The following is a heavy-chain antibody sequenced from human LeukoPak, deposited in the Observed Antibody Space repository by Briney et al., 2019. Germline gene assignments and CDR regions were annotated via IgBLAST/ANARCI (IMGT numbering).Heavy chain of an antibody. D-gene: IGHD6-19*01. CDR2: IKQDGSEK. J-gene: IGHJ4*02. V-gene: IGHV3-7*03. CDR3: AKEYSSGWYYFDY. CDR1: GFTFSSYL. Sequence: PGGSLRLSCAASGFTFSSYLMSWVRQAPGKGLEWVANIKQDGSEKYYVDSVKGRFTISRDNAKNSLYLQMNSLRAEDTALYYCAKEYSSGWYYFDYWGQGTLVTVSS.